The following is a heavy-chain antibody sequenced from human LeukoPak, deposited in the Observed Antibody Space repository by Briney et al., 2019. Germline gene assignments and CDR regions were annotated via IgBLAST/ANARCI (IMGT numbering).Heavy chain of an antibody. CDR2: IYYSGST. D-gene: IGHD1-20*01. J-gene: IGHJ4*02. CDR3: ARGRYNWNY. V-gene: IGHV4-59*01. CDR1: GGSTSSYY. Sequence: SETLSLTCNVSGGSTSSYYWSWIRQPPGEGLEWIGYIYYSGSTNYNPSLNSRVTISVDTSKNQFSLKLSSVTAADTAVYYCARGRYNWNYWGQGTLVTVSS.